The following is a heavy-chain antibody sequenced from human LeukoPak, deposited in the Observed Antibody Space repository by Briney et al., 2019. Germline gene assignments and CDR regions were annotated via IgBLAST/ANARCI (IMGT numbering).Heavy chain of an antibody. CDR2: ISTYSGET. D-gene: IGHD2-2*01. CDR3: ARSYTVAVFEVGVLGF. CDR1: GYTFTDYY. Sequence: ASLTVSCTASGYTFTDYYISWVRQAPGRGLEWMGWISTYSGETNYAESLQGRVTMTTDTSTGTAYMELRSLSSDDTAVYYCARSYTVAVFEVGVLGFWGQGTLVTVSS. V-gene: IGHV1-18*01. J-gene: IGHJ4*02.